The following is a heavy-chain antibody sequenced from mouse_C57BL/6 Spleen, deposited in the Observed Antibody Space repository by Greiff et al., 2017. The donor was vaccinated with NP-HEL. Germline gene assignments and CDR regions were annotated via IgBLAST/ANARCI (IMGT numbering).Heavy chain of an antibody. V-gene: IGHV1-85*01. CDR1: GYNFTSYD. D-gene: IGHD1-1*01. Sequence: VQLQQSGPELVKPGASVKLSCKASGYNFTSYDINWVKQRPGPGLEWIGWIYPRAGSTKYNEKFKGKATCTVDTSASTAYMELHSLTSDDSAVYFCARDGTTVVYDYWGQGTTLTVSS. J-gene: IGHJ2*01. CDR3: ARDGTTVVYDY. CDR2: IYPRAGST.